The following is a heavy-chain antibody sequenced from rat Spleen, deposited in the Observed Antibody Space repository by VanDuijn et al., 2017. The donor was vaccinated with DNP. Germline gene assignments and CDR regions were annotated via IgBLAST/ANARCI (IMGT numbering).Heavy chain of an antibody. CDR1: GFSLTSYN. CDR2: IGNTGGT. CDR3: ASTLVNYGTYGYYAMDA. D-gene: IGHD1-3*01. V-gene: IGHV2-41*01. J-gene: IGHJ4*01. Sequence: QVQLKESGPGLVQPSQTLSLTCTVAGFSLTSYNVHWVRQPPGKGLEWMGLIGNTGGTRYNSALKSRLNISKDTSKSQVFLKMNSLQTEDTATYYCASTLVNYGTYGYYAMDAWGQGTSVTVSS.